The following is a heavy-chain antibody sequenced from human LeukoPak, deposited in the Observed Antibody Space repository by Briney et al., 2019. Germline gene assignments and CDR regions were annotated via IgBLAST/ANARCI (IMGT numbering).Heavy chain of an antibody. Sequence: GGSLRLSCAASGFTFSSYAMNWVRQAPGKGLEWVSAISGSGHSTHYADSVKGRFTISRDNSRNTLYLQMNSLRAEDTAVYFCARVRSIMVRGVTDYWGQGTLVTVSS. D-gene: IGHD3-10*01. V-gene: IGHV3-23*01. CDR2: ISGSGHST. J-gene: IGHJ4*02. CDR1: GFTFSSYA. CDR3: ARVRSIMVRGVTDY.